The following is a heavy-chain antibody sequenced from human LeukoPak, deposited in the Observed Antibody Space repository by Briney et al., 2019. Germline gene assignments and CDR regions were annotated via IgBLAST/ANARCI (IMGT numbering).Heavy chain of an antibody. J-gene: IGHJ4*02. CDR2: ISGSGGST. CDR1: GYSISSGYY. CDR3: VCLGLGGLSLD. D-gene: IGHD3-16*01. Sequence: PSETPSLTCTVSGYSISSGYYWGWIRQPPGKGLEWVSAISGSGGSTYYADSVKGRFTISRDNAKNTLYLQMNSLRVEDTAVYYCVCLGLGGLSLDWGQGTLVTVSS. V-gene: IGHV3-23*01.